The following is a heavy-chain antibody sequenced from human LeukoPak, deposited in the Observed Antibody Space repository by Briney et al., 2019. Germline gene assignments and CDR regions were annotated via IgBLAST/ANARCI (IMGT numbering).Heavy chain of an antibody. Sequence: PLETLSLTCAVSGVSISGGAYSWSWVRPPPGKGLEWVGYIYYSGSTYYNPSIKRRATMSVDTSKNQFSLQLSSVTAADTVVYYCARLSALREHYFDYWGQESLVTVSS. CDR2: IYYSGST. J-gene: IGHJ4*02. CDR3: ARLSALREHYFDY. CDR1: GVSISGGAYS. V-gene: IGHV4-30-4*07. D-gene: IGHD1-26*01.